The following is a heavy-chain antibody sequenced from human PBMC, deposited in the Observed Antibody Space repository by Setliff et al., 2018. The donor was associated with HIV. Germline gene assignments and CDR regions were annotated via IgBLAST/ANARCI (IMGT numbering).Heavy chain of an antibody. CDR3: AKSLLVAGNDY. D-gene: IGHD2-8*02. V-gene: IGHV3-48*01. CDR2: ISSSSSTI. CDR1: GFTFSSYS. J-gene: IGHJ4*02. Sequence: GGSLRLSCAASGFTFSSYSMNWVRQAPGKGMEWVSYISSSSSTIYYADSVKGRFTFSRDNSKNTVYLQMISLRADDTAVYYCAKSLLVAGNDYWGQGTLVTVSS.